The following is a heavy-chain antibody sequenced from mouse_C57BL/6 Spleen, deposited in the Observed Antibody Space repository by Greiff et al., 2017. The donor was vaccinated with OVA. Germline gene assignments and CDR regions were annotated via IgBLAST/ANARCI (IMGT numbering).Heavy chain of an antibody. D-gene: IGHD2-2*01. V-gene: IGHV5-9*01. CDR3: ARQKEGYDYAMDY. J-gene: IGHJ4*01. Sequence: EVKLMESGGGLVKPGGSLKLSCAASGFTFSSYTMSWVRQTPEKRLEWVATIRGGGGNTYYPDSVKGRFTISRDNTKNTLYLQMGSLRSEDTALYYCARQKEGYDYAMDYWGQGTSVTVSS. CDR1: GFTFSSYT. CDR2: IRGGGGNT.